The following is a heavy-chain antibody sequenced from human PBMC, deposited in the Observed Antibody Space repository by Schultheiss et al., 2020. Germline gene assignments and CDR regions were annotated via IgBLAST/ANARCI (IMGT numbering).Heavy chain of an antibody. D-gene: IGHD3-22*01. Sequence: GGSLRLSCAASGFTFSSYGMHWVRQAPGKGLEWVAVIWYDGSNKYYADSVKGRFTISRDDSKNTLYLQMNSLKTEDTAVYYCTTDGYYYDSSGYYFDYWGKGTLVTVSS. CDR1: GFTFSSYG. CDR3: TTDGYYYDSSGYYFDY. J-gene: IGHJ4*02. V-gene: IGHV3-33*01. CDR2: IWYDGSNK.